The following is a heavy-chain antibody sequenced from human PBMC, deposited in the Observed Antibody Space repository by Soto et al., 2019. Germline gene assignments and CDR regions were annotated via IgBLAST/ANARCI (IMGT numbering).Heavy chain of an antibody. V-gene: IGHV3-21*01. CDR1: GFTVSSYS. Sequence: WWSLRLCCAASGFTVSSYSMNWVRQAPGKGLEWVSSISSSGSYIYYADSVKGRFTISRDNAKNSLYLQMNSLRAEDTAVYYCARDLYSQNIWGEGTLVTVYS. CDR2: ISSSGSYI. D-gene: IGHD5-18*01. J-gene: IGHJ4*02. CDR3: ARDLYSQNI.